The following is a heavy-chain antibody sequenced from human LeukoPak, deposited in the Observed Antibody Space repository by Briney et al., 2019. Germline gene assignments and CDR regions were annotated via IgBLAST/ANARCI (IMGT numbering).Heavy chain of an antibody. CDR2: ISSSGSTI. J-gene: IGHJ4*02. CDR1: GFTFSSYA. Sequence: TGGSLRLSCAASGFTFSSYAMSWVRQAPGKGLEWVSYISSSGSTIYYADSVKGRFTISRDNAKNSLYLQMNSLRAEDTAVYYCARGRVWFGESALPYWGQGTLVTVSS. V-gene: IGHV3-48*04. CDR3: ARGRVWFGESALPY. D-gene: IGHD3-10*01.